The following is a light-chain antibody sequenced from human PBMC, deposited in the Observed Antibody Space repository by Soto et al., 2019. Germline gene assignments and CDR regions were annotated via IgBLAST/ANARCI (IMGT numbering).Light chain of an antibody. J-gene: IGKJ2*01. V-gene: IGKV1-17*01. Sequence: DIQMTQSPSSLPASVGDRVTIICRASQGIRNDLGWYQQKPGKAPKRLIYAASSLDGGVPSRFRGSGSGTEFSLTLSSLQPEEFATYYCLQHNTYPYTFGQGTKLEIK. CDR3: LQHNTYPYT. CDR1: QGIRND. CDR2: AAS.